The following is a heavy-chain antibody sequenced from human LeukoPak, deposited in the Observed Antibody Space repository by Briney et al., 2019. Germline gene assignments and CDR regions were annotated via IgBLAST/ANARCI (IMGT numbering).Heavy chain of an antibody. CDR3: ARRLAVTRDYFDP. J-gene: IGHJ5*02. CDR1: GAFVGSGAYY. D-gene: IGHD4-17*01. Sequence: KSSETLSLTCVVSGAFVGSGAYYWSWIRQPAGEGLQWIGHVYSTGTTNYNPSLGSRVSISLDTSKKQFSLEMTSVTAADTAVYYCARRLAVTRDYFDPWGQGILVTVSS. CDR2: VYSTGTT. V-gene: IGHV4-61*09.